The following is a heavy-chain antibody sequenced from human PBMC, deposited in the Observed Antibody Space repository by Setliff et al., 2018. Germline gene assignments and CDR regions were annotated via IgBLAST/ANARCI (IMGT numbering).Heavy chain of an antibody. V-gene: IGHV1-3*01. J-gene: IGHJ4*02. CDR2: IHAGSSNT. D-gene: IGHD2-8*02. CDR1: GYSFSSNA. CDR3: ARMSTSGPHYDY. Sequence: ASVKVSCKASGYSFSSNAFPWVRQARGQTLEWMGGIHAGSSNTVYSQRFQDRITISRETSATTVHMELSSLRSDDTAVYYCARMSTSGPHYDYWGQGTLVTVSS.